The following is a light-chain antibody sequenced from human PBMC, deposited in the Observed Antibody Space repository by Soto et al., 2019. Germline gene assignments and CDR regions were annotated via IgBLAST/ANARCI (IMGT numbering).Light chain of an antibody. CDR3: LQYNSWPRT. J-gene: IGKJ1*01. V-gene: IGKV3-15*01. Sequence: DIVMTQSPATLSVSPGDRVTLPCRASQNVASSLAWYQQRPGQAPRPLIFSASTRATGIPAKFSGSGSGTEFTLTISILQSEDFAVYYCLQYNSWPRTFGQGTKVEIK. CDR1: QNVASS. CDR2: SAS.